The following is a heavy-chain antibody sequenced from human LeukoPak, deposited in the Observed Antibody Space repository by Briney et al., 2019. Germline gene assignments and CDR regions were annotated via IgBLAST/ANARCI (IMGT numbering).Heavy chain of an antibody. D-gene: IGHD6-6*01. Sequence: PGGSLRLSCAASGFTFSSYAMHWVRQAPGKGLEWVAVISYDGSNKYYADSVKGRFTISRDNSKNTLYLQMNSLRAEDTAVYYCARPIAAHARGYFDYWGQGTLVTASS. CDR1: GFTFSSYA. V-gene: IGHV3-30*04. J-gene: IGHJ4*02. CDR2: ISYDGSNK. CDR3: ARPIAAHARGYFDY.